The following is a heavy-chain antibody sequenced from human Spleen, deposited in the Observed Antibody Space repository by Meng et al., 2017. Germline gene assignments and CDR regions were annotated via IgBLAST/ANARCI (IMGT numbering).Heavy chain of an antibody. V-gene: IGHV4-4*02. D-gene: IGHD2-21*01. J-gene: IGHJ5*02. CDR3: VRNEGYSFGA. CDR2: ISQGSGRT. Sequence: QVRLQETGPGLVKPSGTLSLTRAVSGDSISSRDCGSWVRQPPGKGLEWIGEISQGSGRTNYNPSLKSRVTISLDKSKNQFSLNVNSVTAADTAVYYCVRNEGYSFGAWGQGTLVTVPS. CDR1: GDSISSRDC.